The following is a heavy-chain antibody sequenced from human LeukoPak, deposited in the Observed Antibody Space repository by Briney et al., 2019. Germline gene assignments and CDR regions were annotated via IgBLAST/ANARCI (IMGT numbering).Heavy chain of an antibody. V-gene: IGHV3-11*04. J-gene: IGHJ6*04. Sequence: GGSLRLSCAASEFTFSDYYMSWIRQAPGKGLAWVSYISSTASTKYYADSVKGRFTISRDNAKNSLYLQTNSLRAEDTAVYYCAELGITMIGGVWGKGTTVTISS. CDR2: ISSTASTK. CDR3: AELGITMIGGV. D-gene: IGHD3-10*02. CDR1: EFTFSDYY.